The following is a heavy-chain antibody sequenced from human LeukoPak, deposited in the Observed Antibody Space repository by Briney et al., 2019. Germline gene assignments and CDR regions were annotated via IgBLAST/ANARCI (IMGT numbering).Heavy chain of an antibody. D-gene: IGHD3-10*01. V-gene: IGHV1-8*01. CDR1: GYTFTSYD. CDR3: ARGPLRGVRQKNWFDP. CDR2: MNPNNGNT. Sequence: GASVKVSCKASGYTFTSYDINWVRQATGQGLEWMGWMNPNNGNTGYAQKFQGRVTITRNTSISTAYMELSSLRSEDTAVYYCARGPLRGVRQKNWFDPWGQGTLVTVSS. J-gene: IGHJ5*02.